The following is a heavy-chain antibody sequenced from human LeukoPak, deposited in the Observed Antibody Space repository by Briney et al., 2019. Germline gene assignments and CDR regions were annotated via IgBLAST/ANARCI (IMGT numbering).Heavy chain of an antibody. V-gene: IGHV3-30*03. CDR1: GFTFSSYG. Sequence: GGSLRLSYAASGFTFSSYGMHWVRQAPGKGLEWVAVISYDGSNKYYADSVKGRFTISRDNSKNTLYLQMNSLRAEDTAVYYCAGAAAANFWFDPWGQGTLVTVSS. D-gene: IGHD6-13*01. J-gene: IGHJ5*02. CDR3: AGAAAANFWFDP. CDR2: ISYDGSNK.